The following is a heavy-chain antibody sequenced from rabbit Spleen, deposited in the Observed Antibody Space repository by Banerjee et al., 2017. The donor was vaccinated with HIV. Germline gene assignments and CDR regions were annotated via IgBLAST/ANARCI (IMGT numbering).Heavy chain of an antibody. D-gene: IGHD8-1*01. CDR1: GFSFSSDYY. J-gene: IGHJ6*01. V-gene: IGHV1S40*01. Sequence: QSLEESGGDLVKPGASLTLTCTASGFSFSSDYYMCWVRQAPGKGLECGACIYPGSSTSTYYASWAKGRLTISKASSTTVTLQMNSLTVADTASYFCARDAGSSFSSYGMDLWGPGTRVTVS. CDR3: ARDAGSSFSSYGMDL. CDR2: IYPGSSTST.